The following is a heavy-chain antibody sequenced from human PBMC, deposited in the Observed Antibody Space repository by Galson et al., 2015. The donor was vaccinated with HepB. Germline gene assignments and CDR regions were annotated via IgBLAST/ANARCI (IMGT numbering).Heavy chain of an antibody. Sequence: GAEVKKPGEFLKISCKASGYTFTSYGISWVRQAPGQGLEWMGWISAYNGNTNYAQKLQGRVTMTTDTSTSTAYMELRSLRSDDTAVYYCARDSDFGDYYFDYWGQGTLVTVSS. CDR3: ARDSDFGDYYFDY. CDR2: ISAYNGNT. CDR1: GYTFTSYG. D-gene: IGHD3-16*01. J-gene: IGHJ4*02. V-gene: IGHV1-18*01.